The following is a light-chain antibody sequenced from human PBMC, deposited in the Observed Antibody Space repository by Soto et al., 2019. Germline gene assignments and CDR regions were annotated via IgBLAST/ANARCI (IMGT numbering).Light chain of an antibody. CDR2: KVS. CDR1: RSLVYSDGDTY. V-gene: IGKV2-30*01. CDR3: MQGTRWPWT. J-gene: IGKJ1*01. Sequence: DVVMTQSPLSLPVTLGQPASISCRSSRSLVYSDGDTYLSWFQQRPGQSPRRLIYKVSNRDSGVPDRFSGSGSGTDFTLKISRVEAEDVGIYYCMQGTRWPWTFGQGTKVEIK.